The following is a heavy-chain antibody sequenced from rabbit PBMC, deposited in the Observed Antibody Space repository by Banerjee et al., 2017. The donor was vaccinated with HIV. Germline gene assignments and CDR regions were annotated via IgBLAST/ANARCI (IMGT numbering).Heavy chain of an antibody. Sequence: QEQLEESGGDLVKPEGSLTLTCTASGFSFSSSYWMCWVRQAPGKGLEWIGCIDTGSGGSTYYASWAKGRFTISKTSSTTVTLQMTSLTAADTATYFCARDLAGVIGWNFGLWGQGTLVTVS. CDR1: GFSFSSSYW. CDR3: ARDLAGVIGWNFGL. D-gene: IGHD4-1*01. J-gene: IGHJ3*01. CDR2: IDTGSGGST. V-gene: IGHV1S45*01.